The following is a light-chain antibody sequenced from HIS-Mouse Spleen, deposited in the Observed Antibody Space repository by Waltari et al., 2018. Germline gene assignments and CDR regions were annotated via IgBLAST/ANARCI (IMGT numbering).Light chain of an antibody. V-gene: IGLV2-14*01. CDR3: SSYTSSSTLYV. Sequence: LTQPASVSGSPGQSITISCTGTSSDVGGYNYVSWYQQHPGKAPKLMIYEVSNRPSGVSNRFSGSKSGNTASLTISGLQAEDEADYYCSSYTSSSTLYVFGTGTKVTVL. J-gene: IGLJ1*01. CDR1: SSDVGGYNY. CDR2: EVS.